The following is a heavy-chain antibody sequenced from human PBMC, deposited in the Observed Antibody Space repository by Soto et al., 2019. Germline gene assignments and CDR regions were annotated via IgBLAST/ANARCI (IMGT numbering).Heavy chain of an antibody. D-gene: IGHD2-15*01. Sequence: QVQLVQSGAEVKKPGSSVKVSCKASGGTFSSYAISWVRQAPGQGLEWMGGIIPIFGTANYAQKFQGRVTITADESTRTAYMELSSLRSEDTAVYYCARGHSVVVVAASYYYGMDVWGQGTTVTVSS. CDR2: IIPIFGTA. J-gene: IGHJ6*02. CDR3: ARGHSVVVVAASYYYGMDV. V-gene: IGHV1-69*01. CDR1: GGTFSSYA.